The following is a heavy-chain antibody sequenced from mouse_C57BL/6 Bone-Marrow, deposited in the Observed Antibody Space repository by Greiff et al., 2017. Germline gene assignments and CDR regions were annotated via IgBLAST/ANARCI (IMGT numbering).Heavy chain of an antibody. V-gene: IGHV1-18*01. CDR1: GYTFTDYN. CDR3: ARGGDDYDGGYFDV. J-gene: IGHJ1*03. Sequence: EVQLQQSGPELVKPGASVQIPCKASGYTFTDYNMDWVKQSHGKSLEWIGDINPNNGGTIYNQKFKGKATLTVDKSSSTAYMELRSLTSEDTAVYYCARGGDDYDGGYFDVWGTGTTVTVSS. CDR2: INPNNGGT. D-gene: IGHD2-4*01.